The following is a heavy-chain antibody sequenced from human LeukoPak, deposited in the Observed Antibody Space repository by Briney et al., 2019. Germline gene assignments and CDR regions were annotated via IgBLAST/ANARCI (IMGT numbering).Heavy chain of an antibody. Sequence: GGSLRLSCAASGFTFSSYAMSWVRQAPGKGLEWVSAISGSGGSTCYADSVKGRFTISRDNSKNTLYLQMNSLRAEDTAVYYCAKPISSSSSILYFDYWGQGTLVTVSS. CDR2: ISGSGGST. J-gene: IGHJ4*02. CDR1: GFTFSSYA. V-gene: IGHV3-23*01. CDR3: AKPISSSSSILYFDY. D-gene: IGHD6-6*01.